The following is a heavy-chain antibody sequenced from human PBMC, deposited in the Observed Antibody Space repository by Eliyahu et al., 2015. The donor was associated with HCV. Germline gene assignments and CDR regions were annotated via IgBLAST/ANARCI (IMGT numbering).Heavy chain of an antibody. CDR1: DSISVDHF. V-gene: IGHV4-39*01. CDR2: ILYTGNT. CDR3: ARLGLGSSWFY. Sequence: DSISVDHFWGWIRQPPGKGLEYIGSILYTGNTHYNPDLRSRVIISVDTSKNQFSLNLSSVTAADTAVYYCARLGLGSSWFYWGQGTLVTVSS. D-gene: IGHD6-13*01. J-gene: IGHJ4*02.